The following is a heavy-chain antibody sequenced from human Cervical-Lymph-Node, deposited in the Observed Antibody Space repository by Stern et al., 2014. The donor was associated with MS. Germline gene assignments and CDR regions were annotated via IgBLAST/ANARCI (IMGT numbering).Heavy chain of an antibody. CDR1: GYTFTGYY. CDR3: ARGVGATWEDAFDI. V-gene: IGHV1-2*06. J-gene: IGHJ3*02. D-gene: IGHD1-26*01. Sequence: QVPLGQSGAEVKKPGASVKVSCKASGYTFTGYYMHWVRQAPGQGLEWMGRINPNRGGTNYAQKFQGRVTMTRDTSISTAYMELSRLRSDDTAVYYCARGVGATWEDAFDIWGQGTMVTVSS. CDR2: INPNRGGT.